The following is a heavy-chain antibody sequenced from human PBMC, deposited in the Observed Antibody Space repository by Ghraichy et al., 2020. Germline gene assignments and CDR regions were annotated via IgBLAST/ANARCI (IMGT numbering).Heavy chain of an antibody. Sequence: GGSLRLSCAASGFTFSSYAMSWVRQAPGKGLEWVSAISGSGGSTYYADSVKGRFTISRDNSKNTLYLQMNSRRAEDTSVYYCAKSLSSGYYYSRGGHDAFDIWSQRTMVTVSS. D-gene: IGHD3-22*01. CDR2: ISGSGGST. J-gene: IGHJ3*02. CDR3: AKSLSSGYYYSRGGHDAFDI. CDR1: GFTFSSYA. V-gene: IGHV3-23*01.